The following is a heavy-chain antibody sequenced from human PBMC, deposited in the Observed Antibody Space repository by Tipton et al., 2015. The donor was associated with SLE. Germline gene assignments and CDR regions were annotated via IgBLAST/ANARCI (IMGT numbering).Heavy chain of an antibody. D-gene: IGHD6-13*01. CDR3: ARSAGYGSNWAHFDY. V-gene: IGHV4-59*11. CDR2: IFYGRDT. J-gene: IGHJ4*02. CDR1: GASISSHY. Sequence: TLSLTCTVSGASISSHYWNWIRQTPGEGLEWIGYIFYGRDTNYNPSLKSRVTISIEASKNQLSLTLKYVTAADTAVYYCARSAGYGSNWAHFDYWGQGTLVTVSS.